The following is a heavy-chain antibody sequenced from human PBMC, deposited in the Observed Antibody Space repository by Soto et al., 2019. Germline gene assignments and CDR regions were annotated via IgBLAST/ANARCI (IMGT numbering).Heavy chain of an antibody. CDR3: ARKDYYRSGIYYFVS. CDR1: GYTFTTYP. CDR2: INPGNGDR. Sequence: QVQLVQSGAEVKKPGASVKVSCKASGYTFTTYPIHWVRQAPGQGLEWMGWINPGNGDRDYLQKFQGRVTVTRDTSASTAYMELSSLPSEDTAVYYCARKDYYRSGIYYFVSRGQGTLVTVSS. J-gene: IGHJ4*02. D-gene: IGHD3-10*01. V-gene: IGHV1-3*01.